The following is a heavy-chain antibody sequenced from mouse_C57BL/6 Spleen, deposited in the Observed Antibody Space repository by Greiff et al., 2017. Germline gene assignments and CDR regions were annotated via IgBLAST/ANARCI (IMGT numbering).Heavy chain of an antibody. CDR2: IWSGGST. V-gene: IGHV2-2*01. J-gene: IGHJ1*03. CDR1: GSSFTSYG. D-gene: IGHD2-4*01. Sequence: QVQLQQSGPGLVQPSQSLSITCPVSGSSFTSYGVHWVRQSPGTGLGWLGVIWSGGSTDYHAAVISRLSISKDSSESQVFCRMSSLQADDTAIYYCGRYDYEGYFGGWGTGTTGTVSS. CDR3: GRYDYEGYFGG.